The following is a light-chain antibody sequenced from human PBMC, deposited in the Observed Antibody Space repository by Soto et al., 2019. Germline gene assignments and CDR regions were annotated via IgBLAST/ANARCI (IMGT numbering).Light chain of an antibody. Sequence: DLVLTQSPDSLAVSLGERATINCKSSRNLLYSSNNKNYLAWYQQRPGQPPNLLIYWASTRHSGVPDRFSGSGSGTDFTLTISSLQAADVAVYYCQQYYSTPRAFGQGTKVDIK. CDR2: WAS. J-gene: IGKJ1*01. CDR3: QQYYSTPRA. V-gene: IGKV4-1*01. CDR1: RNLLYSSNNKNY.